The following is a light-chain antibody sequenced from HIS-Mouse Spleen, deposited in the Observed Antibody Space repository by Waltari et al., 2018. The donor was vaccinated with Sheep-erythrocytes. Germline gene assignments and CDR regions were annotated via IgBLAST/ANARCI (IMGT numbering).Light chain of an antibody. V-gene: IGLV2-23*01. J-gene: IGLJ3*02. CDR3: CSYAGSSTPWV. Sequence: QSALTQPASVSGSPGQSITISCPGTSSDVGGYNLVPWYQQHPGKAPKLMIYEGSKRPSGVSNRFSGSKSGNTASLTISGLQAEDEADYYCCSYAGSSTPWVFGGGTKLTVL. CDR1: SSDVGGYNL. CDR2: EGS.